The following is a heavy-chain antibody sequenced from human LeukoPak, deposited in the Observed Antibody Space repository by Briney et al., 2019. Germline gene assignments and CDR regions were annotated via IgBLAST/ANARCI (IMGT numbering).Heavy chain of an antibody. D-gene: IGHD3-3*01. Sequence: GGSLRLSCAASGCTFSTSGMTWVHQAPGKGLDWVSIISGSGGTPYYTDSVKGRFTISRDNSKNTLYLQMNSLRAEDTAVYYCAKTRGISISGVVPLCDYWGQGTLVTVSS. CDR3: AKTRGISISGVVPLCDY. CDR1: GCTFSTSG. V-gene: IGHV3-23*01. J-gene: IGHJ4*02. CDR2: ISGSGGTP.